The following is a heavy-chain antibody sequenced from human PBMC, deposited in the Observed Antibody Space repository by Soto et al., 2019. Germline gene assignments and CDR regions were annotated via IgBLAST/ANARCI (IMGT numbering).Heavy chain of an antibody. V-gene: IGHV4-39*01. D-gene: IGHD2-15*01. CDR2: IYYSGST. CDR3: ASSLGEVVAATLDQCWFDP. CDR1: GGSISSSSYY. Sequence: QLQLQESGPGLVKPSETLSLTCTVSGGSISSSSYYWGWIRQPPGKGLEWIGSIYYSGSTYYNPSLKSRVTISVDTSKNQFSLKLSSVTAADTAVYYCASSLGEVVAATLDQCWFDPWGQGTLVTVSS. J-gene: IGHJ5*02.